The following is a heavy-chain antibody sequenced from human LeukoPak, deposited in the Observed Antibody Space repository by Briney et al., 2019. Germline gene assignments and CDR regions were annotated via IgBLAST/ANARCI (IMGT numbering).Heavy chain of an antibody. D-gene: IGHD1-26*01. Sequence: ASVKVSCKASGYSFTTYSISWVRQAPGQGLEWMGWISVYNGNTNYAQKLQGRVTMTTDTSTSTAYMELRSLRSDDTAVYYCAVSGSYYKRFDYWGQGTLVTVSS. CDR2: ISVYNGNT. CDR1: GYSFTTYS. CDR3: AVSGSYYKRFDY. V-gene: IGHV1-18*01. J-gene: IGHJ4*02.